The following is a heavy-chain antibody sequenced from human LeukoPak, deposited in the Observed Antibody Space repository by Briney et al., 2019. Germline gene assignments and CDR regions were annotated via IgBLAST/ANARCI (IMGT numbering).Heavy chain of an antibody. CDR2: VHYSGTT. D-gene: IGHD4-17*01. J-gene: IGHJ4*02. Sequence: SETLSLTCTVSDGSITNYDWSWVRQPPGKGLEFIGHVHYSGTTNYNPSLRSRVTISIDTSKKHFFLKLKSGTAADTAVYYCATGYGDFRVEGRYFYSWGQGTLVTVSS. V-gene: IGHV4-59*01. CDR3: ATGYGDFRVEGRYFYS. CDR1: DGSITNYD.